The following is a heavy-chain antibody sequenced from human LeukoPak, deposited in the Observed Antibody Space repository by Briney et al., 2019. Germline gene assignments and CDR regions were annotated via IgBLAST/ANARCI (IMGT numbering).Heavy chain of an antibody. V-gene: IGHV1-69*13. Sequence: SVKVSCKASGGTFSSYAISWVRQAPGQGLEWMGGIIPIFGTANYAQKFQGRVTITADESTSTADMELSSLRSEDTAVYYCARVRREYCSGGSCYSGGYYYYYMDVWGKGTTVTISS. CDR2: IIPIFGTA. D-gene: IGHD2-15*01. CDR3: ARVRREYCSGGSCYSGGYYYYYMDV. J-gene: IGHJ6*03. CDR1: GGTFSSYA.